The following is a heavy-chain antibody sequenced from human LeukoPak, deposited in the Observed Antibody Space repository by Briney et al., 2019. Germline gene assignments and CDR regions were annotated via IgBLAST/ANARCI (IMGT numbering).Heavy chain of an antibody. V-gene: IGHV4-59*11. Sequence: SETLSLTCAVSADSFSSHYWTWIRQAPGKGLQWIGYISYIGSTNYNPSLKSRVTISIDTSKNQFSLKLSSVTAADTAVYYCARDLVTVTKGFDIWGQGTMVSVSS. CDR1: ADSFSSHY. CDR3: ARDLVTVTKGFDI. CDR2: ISYIGST. D-gene: IGHD4-17*01. J-gene: IGHJ3*02.